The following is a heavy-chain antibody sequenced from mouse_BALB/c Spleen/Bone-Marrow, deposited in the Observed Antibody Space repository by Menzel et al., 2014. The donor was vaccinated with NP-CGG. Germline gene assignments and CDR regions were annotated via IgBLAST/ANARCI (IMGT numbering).Heavy chain of an antibody. CDR2: ISNGGGST. J-gene: IGHJ2*01. CDR1: GFTFGSYT. D-gene: IGHD2-1*01. V-gene: IGHV5-12-2*01. CDR3: ARQIYFPCLDY. Sequence: EVHLVESGGGLVQPGGSLKLSCAASGFTFGSYTMSWVRQTPEKRLEWVAYISNGGGSTYYPDTVKGRFTISRDNAKNTLYRQMSSLKSEDTAMYYCARQIYFPCLDYWGQGTTLTGSS.